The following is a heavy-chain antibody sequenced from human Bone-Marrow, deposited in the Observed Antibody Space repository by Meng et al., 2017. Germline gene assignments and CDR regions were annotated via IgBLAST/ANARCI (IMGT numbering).Heavy chain of an antibody. J-gene: IGHJ3*02. D-gene: IGHD6-19*01. CDR2: ISTGGADT. CDR3: AKDRQVIAVAGDAFDI. CDR1: GFTFSNYA. V-gene: IGHV3-23*01. Sequence: GESLKISCAASGFTFSNYAMSWVRQAPGKGLEWVSHISTGGADTYYTDSVKGRFTISRDNSKNTLYLQMNSLRAEDTAVYYCAKDRQVIAVAGDAFDIWGQGTMVTVSS.